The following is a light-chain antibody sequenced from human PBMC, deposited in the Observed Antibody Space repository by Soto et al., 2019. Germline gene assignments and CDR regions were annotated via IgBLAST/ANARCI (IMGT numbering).Light chain of an antibody. J-gene: IGKJ1*01. Sequence: DIQMTQSPSSLSASVGDRVTITCRASQGISTYLAWYQQKPGKVPKLLIYGASTLQSGVPSRFSGSGFGTDFTLTISSLQPEDVATYYCQKYDDAPRTFGQGTKVDIK. V-gene: IGKV1-27*01. CDR1: QGISTY. CDR2: GAS. CDR3: QKYDDAPRT.